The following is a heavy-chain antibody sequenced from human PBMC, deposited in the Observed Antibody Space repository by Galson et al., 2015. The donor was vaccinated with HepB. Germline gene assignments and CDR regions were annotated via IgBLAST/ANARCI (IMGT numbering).Heavy chain of an antibody. CDR3: ARGGVLDGRAH. J-gene: IGHJ4*02. D-gene: IGHD5-24*01. V-gene: IGHV1-18*01. Sequence: SVKVSCKASGYAFTSFGIGWVRQAPGQGLEWMGWITVYNGNTNYAQKLQGRVAMTTDTSTSTAYMELRSLRSDDTAVYYCARGGVLDGRAHWGQGTLVTVSS. CDR2: ITVYNGNT. CDR1: GYAFTSFG.